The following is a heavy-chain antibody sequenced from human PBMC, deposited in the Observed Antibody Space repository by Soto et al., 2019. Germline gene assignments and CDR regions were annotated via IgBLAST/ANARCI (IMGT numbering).Heavy chain of an antibody. V-gene: IGHV4-34*01. Sequence: SETLSLTCAVYGGSFSGYYWSWIRQPPGKGLEWIGEINHSGSTNYNPSLKSRVTISVDTSKNQFSLKLSSVTAADTAVYYCARARYFWSGYSPDYWGQGTLVTVSS. CDR3: ARARYFWSGYSPDY. D-gene: IGHD3-3*01. J-gene: IGHJ4*02. CDR2: INHSGST. CDR1: GGSFSGYY.